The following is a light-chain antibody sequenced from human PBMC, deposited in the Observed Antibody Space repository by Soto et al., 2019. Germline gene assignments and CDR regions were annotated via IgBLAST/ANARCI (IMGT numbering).Light chain of an antibody. V-gene: IGKV3-20*01. CDR3: QAWT. J-gene: IGKJ1*01. CDR2: GAS. CDR1: QSVSRNY. Sequence: EIVLTQSPGTLSLSPGERATLSCRASQSVSRNYLAWYQQKPCQAPRLLIYGASSRATGIPDRFSGSGSGTDFTLTISRLEPEDFAVYYCQAWTFGQGTKVDIK.